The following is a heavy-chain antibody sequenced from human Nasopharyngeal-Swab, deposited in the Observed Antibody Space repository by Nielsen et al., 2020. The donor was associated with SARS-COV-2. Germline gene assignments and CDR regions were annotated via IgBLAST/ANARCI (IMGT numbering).Heavy chain of an antibody. D-gene: IGHD6-19*01. CDR3: ARATSNGWYIYYFDY. Sequence: GESLKISCVASGFTFSSYDMHWVRQATGKSLEWVSGIHSAGDTYYPGSVKGRFTISRENAKNSLYLQMNSLRAEDTAVYYCARATSNGWYIYYFDYWGLGTLVTVSS. J-gene: IGHJ4*02. CDR2: IHSAGDT. V-gene: IGHV3-13*01. CDR1: GFTFSSYD.